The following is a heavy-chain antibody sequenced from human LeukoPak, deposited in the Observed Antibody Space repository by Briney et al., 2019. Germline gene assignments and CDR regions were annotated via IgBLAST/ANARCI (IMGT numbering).Heavy chain of an antibody. CDR1: GGPVSSGSYY. D-gene: IGHD5-12*01. J-gene: IGHJ4*02. CDR2: IYYSGST. Sequence: SETLSLTCTVSGGPVSSGSYYWRWIRQPPGKGLEWIGYIYYSGSTNYNPSLKSRVTISVDTSKNQFSLKLSSVTAADTVVYYCARARFSGYDLDYWGQGTLVTVSS. V-gene: IGHV4-61*01. CDR3: ARARFSGYDLDY.